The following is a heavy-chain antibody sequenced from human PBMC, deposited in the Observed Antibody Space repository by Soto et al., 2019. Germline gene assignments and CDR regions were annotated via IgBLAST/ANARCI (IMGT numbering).Heavy chain of an antibody. D-gene: IGHD6-19*01. CDR2: ISSDGGT. Sequence: PGGSLRLSCAASGFTVRSNYMSWVRQAPGKGLEWVSAISSDGGTYYTDSVKGRFAISRDISKNTLYLQMNSLTAEDTAIYYCARDVITVAGTADYWGQGTLVTVSS. CDR1: GFTVRSNY. V-gene: IGHV3-53*01. J-gene: IGHJ4*02. CDR3: ARDVITVAGTADY.